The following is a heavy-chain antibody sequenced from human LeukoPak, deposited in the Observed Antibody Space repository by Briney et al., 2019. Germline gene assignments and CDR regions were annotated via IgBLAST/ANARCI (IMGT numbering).Heavy chain of an antibody. V-gene: IGHV3-23*01. CDR3: AKALGGGSCCSSCDY. Sequence: GRSLGLFCGASGFTFRSYAMRWVSQARGKGREWVSAVVGRGCTTFYADAVGGRFTISRDNSKNTLYRQVSSVRAEDTAVYYCAKALGGGSCCSSCDYWGQGTLVTVSS. CDR2: VVGRGCTT. CDR1: GFTFRSYA. D-gene: IGHD2-15*01. J-gene: IGHJ4*02.